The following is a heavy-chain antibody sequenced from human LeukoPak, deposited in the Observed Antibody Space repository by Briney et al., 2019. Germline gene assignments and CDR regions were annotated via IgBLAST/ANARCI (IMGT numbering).Heavy chain of an antibody. CDR3: ARAARPPPHYGDYADY. J-gene: IGHJ4*02. CDR2: INGDGSNT. V-gene: IGHV3-74*01. D-gene: IGHD4-17*01. CDR1: GFTFNSYW. Sequence: GGSLRLSCAASGFTFNSYWMHWVRQDPGKGLVWVSRINGDGSNTIYAEAVKGRFTISRDNAKNTLFLQMNSLRAADTAVYYCARAARPPPHYGDYADYWGQGTLVTVSS.